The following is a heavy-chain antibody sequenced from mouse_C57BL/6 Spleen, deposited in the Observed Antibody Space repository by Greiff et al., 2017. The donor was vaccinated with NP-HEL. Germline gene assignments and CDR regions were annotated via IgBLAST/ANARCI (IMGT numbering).Heavy chain of an antibody. CDR2: INPSTGGT. CDR1: GYSFTGYY. D-gene: IGHD1-1*01. J-gene: IGHJ3*01. CDR3: ARDYYGSSYLFAY. Sequence: VQLKESGPELVKPGASVKISCKASGYSFTGYYMNWVKQSPEKSLEWIGEINPSTGGTTYNQKFKAKATLTVDKSSSTAYMQLKSLTSEDSAVYYCARDYYGSSYLFAYWGQGTLVTVSA. V-gene: IGHV1-42*01.